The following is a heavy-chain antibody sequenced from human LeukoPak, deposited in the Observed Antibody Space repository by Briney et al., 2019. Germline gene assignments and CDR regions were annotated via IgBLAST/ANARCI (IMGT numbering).Heavy chain of an antibody. V-gene: IGHV3-49*04. CDR2: IRSKAYGGTT. Sequence: GGSLRLSCTASGFTFGDYAMSWVRQAPGKGLEWVGFIRSKAYGGTTEYAASVKGRSTISRDDSKSIAYPQMNSLKTEDTAVYYCTREPLRYFDWTAYFDYWGQGTLVTVSS. D-gene: IGHD3-9*01. CDR1: GFTFGDYA. J-gene: IGHJ4*02. CDR3: TREPLRYFDWTAYFDY.